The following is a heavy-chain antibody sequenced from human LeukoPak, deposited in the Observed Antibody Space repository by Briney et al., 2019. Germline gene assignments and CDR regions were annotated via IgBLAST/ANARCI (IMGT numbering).Heavy chain of an antibody. V-gene: IGHV1-69*13. D-gene: IGHD3-22*01. J-gene: IGHJ4*02. CDR2: IIPIFGTA. CDR3: ATRYYYDSSGYLDY. Sequence: GASVKVSCKASGGTFSSYAISWVRQAPGQGLEWMGGIIPIFGTANYAQKFQGRVTITADESTSTAYTKLSSLRSEDTAVYYCATRYYYDSSGYLDYWGQGTLVTVSS. CDR1: GGTFSSYA.